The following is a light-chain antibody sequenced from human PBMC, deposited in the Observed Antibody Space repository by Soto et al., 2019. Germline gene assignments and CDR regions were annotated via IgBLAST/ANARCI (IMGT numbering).Light chain of an antibody. CDR3: CSYAGSSTYV. CDR1: SSDVGRYNL. CDR2: EDS. Sequence: QLVLTQPASVSGSPGQSITISCTGTSSDVGRYNLVSWYQQHPGKVPKLIIHEDSKRSSGLSNRFSGSKSGNTASLTISGLQAEDEADYYCCSYAGSSTYVFGTGTKVTVL. V-gene: IGLV2-23*01. J-gene: IGLJ1*01.